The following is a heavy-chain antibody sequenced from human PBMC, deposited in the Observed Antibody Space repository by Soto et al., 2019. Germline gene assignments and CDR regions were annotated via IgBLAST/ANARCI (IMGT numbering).Heavy chain of an antibody. CDR1: GFAVSSKY. Sequence: EVQLVESGGGLIQPGGSLRLSCAASGFAVSSKYMTWVRQAPGKGLEWVSVIYGGGTTYYADSVKGRFTISRDTSKSTLYLQMYSLRAEDTGVYYCVQATGWPGFDFWGQGTRVTVSS. V-gene: IGHV3-53*01. J-gene: IGHJ4*02. D-gene: IGHD6-19*01. CDR3: VQATGWPGFDF. CDR2: IYGGGTT.